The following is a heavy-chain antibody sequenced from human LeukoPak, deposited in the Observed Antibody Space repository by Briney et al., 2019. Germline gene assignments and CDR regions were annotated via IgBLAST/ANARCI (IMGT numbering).Heavy chain of an antibody. J-gene: IGHJ4*02. CDR3: ARGGRWESHTDY. V-gene: IGHV1-18*01. CDR2: ISAYNGNT. Sequence: ASVKVSCKASGYTFTDYGITWVRQTPTHGLQWMGWISAYNGNTNYAQDIQGRATMTTDTSTTTAYMELRNLRSDDTAVYYCARGGRWESHTDYWGQGTLVTVSS. CDR1: GYTFTDYG. D-gene: IGHD1-26*01.